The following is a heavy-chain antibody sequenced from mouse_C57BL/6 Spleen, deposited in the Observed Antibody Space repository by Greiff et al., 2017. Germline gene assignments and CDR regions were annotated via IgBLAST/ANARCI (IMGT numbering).Heavy chain of an antibody. Sequence: QVQLQQSGPELVKPGASVKISCKASGYAFSSSWMNWVKQRPGKGLEWIGRIYPGDGDTNYNGKFKGKATLTADKSSSTAYMQLSSLTSEDSAVYFCARGGTAQAFAYWGQGTLVTVSA. J-gene: IGHJ3*01. D-gene: IGHD3-2*02. V-gene: IGHV1-82*01. CDR3: ARGGTAQAFAY. CDR2: IYPGDGDT. CDR1: GYAFSSSW.